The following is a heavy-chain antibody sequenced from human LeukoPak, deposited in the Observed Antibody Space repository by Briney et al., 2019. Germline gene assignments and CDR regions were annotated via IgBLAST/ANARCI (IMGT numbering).Heavy chain of an antibody. J-gene: IGHJ4*02. CDR1: GYTFTSYG. CDR3: ARDWGSIKVITDY. CDR2: ISSNSDNT. Sequence: ASVNVSCEATGYTFTSYGISWVRQAPGQGLEWMGWISSNSDNTNYAQKLQGRVTMTTDTSTSTAYMELRSLRSDDTAVYYCARDWGSIKVITDYWGQGTLVTVSS. V-gene: IGHV1-18*01. D-gene: IGHD3-16*01.